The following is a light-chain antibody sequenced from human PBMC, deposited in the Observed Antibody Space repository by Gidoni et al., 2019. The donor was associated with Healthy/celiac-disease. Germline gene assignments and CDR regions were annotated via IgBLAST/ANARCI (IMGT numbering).Light chain of an antibody. CDR2: EVS. J-gene: IGLJ3*02. V-gene: IGLV2-23*02. CDR1: SSDFGSYNI. CDR3: CSYAGSSNWV. Sequence: QSALTQPASVSRSPDQSITISCTGTSSDFGSYNIVTWYQQHPGKAPKLMIDEVSKRPSGVSNRFSGSKSGNTAALTISGLQAEDEADYYCCSYAGSSNWVFGGGTKLTVL.